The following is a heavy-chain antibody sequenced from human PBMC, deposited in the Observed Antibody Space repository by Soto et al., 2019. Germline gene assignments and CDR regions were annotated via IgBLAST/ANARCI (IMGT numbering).Heavy chain of an antibody. CDR1: GYTFTSYG. CDR2: ISAYNGNT. CDR3: ARGYCSGGSCYVDDWFDP. D-gene: IGHD2-15*01. V-gene: IGHV1-18*01. J-gene: IGHJ5*02. Sequence: ASVKVSCKASGYTFTSYGISWVRQAPGQGLEWMGWISAYNGNTNYAKKLQGRVTMTTDTSTSTAYMEMRSLRSDDTAVYYCARGYCSGGSCYVDDWFDPWGQGTLVTVSS.